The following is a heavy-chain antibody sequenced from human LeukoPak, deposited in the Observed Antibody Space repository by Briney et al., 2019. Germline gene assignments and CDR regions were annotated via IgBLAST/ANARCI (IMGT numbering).Heavy chain of an antibody. Sequence: PSETLPLTCTVSGGSISSGGYYWSWIRQHPGKGLEWIGYIYYSGSTYYNPSLKSRVTISVDTSKNQFSLKLSSVTAADTAVYYCARSPFAGGYYPFDYWGQGTLVTVSS. CDR3: ARSPFAGGYYPFDY. V-gene: IGHV4-31*03. D-gene: IGHD3-3*01. CDR1: GGSISSGGYY. CDR2: IYYSGST. J-gene: IGHJ4*02.